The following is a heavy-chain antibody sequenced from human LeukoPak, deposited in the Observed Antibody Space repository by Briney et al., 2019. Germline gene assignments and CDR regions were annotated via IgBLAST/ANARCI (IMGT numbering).Heavy chain of an antibody. Sequence: GGSLRLSCAASGFTFSRFWMTWVRQAPGKGLEWVADMKQDGSEKYYVDSVKGRFTISRDNAKNSLYLQMNGVRVEDTAVYYCARIAVPGNEAFDIWGQGTMVTVSS. J-gene: IGHJ3*02. CDR3: ARIAVPGNEAFDI. V-gene: IGHV3-7*03. CDR2: MKQDGSEK. CDR1: GFTFSRFW. D-gene: IGHD6-19*01.